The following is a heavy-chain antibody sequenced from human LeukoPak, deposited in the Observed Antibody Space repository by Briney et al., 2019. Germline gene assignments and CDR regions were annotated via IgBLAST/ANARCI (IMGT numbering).Heavy chain of an antibody. CDR1: GGSFSGYY. V-gene: IGHV4-34*01. Sequence: SQTLSLTCAVYGGSFSGYYWSWIRQPPGKGLEWIGEINHSGSTNYNPSLKSRVTISVDTSKNQFSLQLSSVTAADTAVYYCARGRPILLWFREFRYYFDYWGQGTLVTVSS. D-gene: IGHD3-10*01. CDR2: INHSGST. J-gene: IGHJ4*02. CDR3: ARGRPILLWFREFRYYFDY.